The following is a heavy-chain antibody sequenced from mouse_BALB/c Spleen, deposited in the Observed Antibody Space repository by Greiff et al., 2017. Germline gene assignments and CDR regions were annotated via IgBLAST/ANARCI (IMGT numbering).Heavy chain of an antibody. V-gene: IGHV5-17*02. Sequence: EVQLVESGGGLVQPGGSRKLSCAASGFTFSSFGMHWVRQAPEKGLEWVAYISSGSSTIYYADTVKGRFTISRDNPKNTLFLQMTSLRSEDTAMYYCARSDYYYGSSNAMDYWGQGTSVTVSS. J-gene: IGHJ4*01. CDR3: ARSDYYYGSSNAMDY. CDR2: ISSGSSTI. CDR1: GFTFSSFG. D-gene: IGHD1-1*01.